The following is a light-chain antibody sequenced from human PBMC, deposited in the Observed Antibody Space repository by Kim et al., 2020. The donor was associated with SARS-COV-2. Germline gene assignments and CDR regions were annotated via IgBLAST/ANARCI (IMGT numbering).Light chain of an antibody. Sequence: SASVGDRVTITCRASQGISKDLAWYQQKPGNAPKLLIFAASALQSGVPTRFSGSGSGTDFTLTISSLQPEDVATYYCQKYNGAPWTFGQGTKLEI. CDR2: AAS. J-gene: IGKJ1*01. CDR3: QKYNGAPWT. V-gene: IGKV1-27*01. CDR1: QGISKD.